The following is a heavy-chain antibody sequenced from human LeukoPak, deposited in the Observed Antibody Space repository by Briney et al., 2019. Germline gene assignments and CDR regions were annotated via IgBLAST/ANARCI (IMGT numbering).Heavy chain of an antibody. V-gene: IGHV3-48*04. Sequence: GGSLRLSCAASGFTFSSYSMNWVRQAPGKGLEWVSYISSSGSTIYYADSVKGRFTISRDDTKNSLYLQMNSLRAEDTALYYCAREGLAFDYWGQGTLVTVSS. J-gene: IGHJ4*02. CDR2: ISSSGSTI. CDR3: AREGLAFDY. D-gene: IGHD3/OR15-3a*01. CDR1: GFTFSSYS.